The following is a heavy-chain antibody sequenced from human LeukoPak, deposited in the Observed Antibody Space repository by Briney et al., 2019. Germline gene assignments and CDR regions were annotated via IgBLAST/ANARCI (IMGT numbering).Heavy chain of an antibody. D-gene: IGHD1-26*01. CDR2: ISSSSYI. CDR3: ARDPARVGATDFDY. Sequence: PGGSLRLSCAASGFTFSSYSMNWVRQAPGKGLEWVSSISSSSYIYYADSVKGRFTISRDNAKNSLYLQMNSLRAEDTAVYYCARDPARVGATDFDYWGQGTLDTVSS. CDR1: GFTFSSYS. J-gene: IGHJ4*02. V-gene: IGHV3-21*01.